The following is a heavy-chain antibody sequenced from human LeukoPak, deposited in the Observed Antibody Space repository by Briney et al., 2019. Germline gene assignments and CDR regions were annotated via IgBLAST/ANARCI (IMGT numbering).Heavy chain of an antibody. J-gene: IGHJ4*02. V-gene: IGHV3-21*01. CDR1: GFTFSSYS. D-gene: IGHD3-16*01. CDR3: ARAGGGGAGYFYY. Sequence: GGSLRLSCAASGFTFSSYSMNWVRQAPGKGLEWVSSISSSSSYIYYADSVKGRFTISRDNAKNSLYLQMNSLRAEDTAVYYCARAGGGGAGYFYYWGQGTLVTVSS. CDR2: ISSSSSYI.